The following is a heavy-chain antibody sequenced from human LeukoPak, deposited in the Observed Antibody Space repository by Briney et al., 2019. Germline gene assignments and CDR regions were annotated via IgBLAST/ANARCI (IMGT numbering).Heavy chain of an antibody. CDR2: MNPNSGNT. CDR3: ARVLGSISH. CDR1: GYTFSTCD. Sequence: EASVKVSCKASGYTFSTCDINWVRQATGQGLEWTGWMNPNSGNTGFAHKFQGRVTLTRDTSINAAYMELSSLRSEDTAVYYCARVLGSISHWGQGTLVTVSS. J-gene: IGHJ4*02. V-gene: IGHV1-8*01. D-gene: IGHD1-1*01.